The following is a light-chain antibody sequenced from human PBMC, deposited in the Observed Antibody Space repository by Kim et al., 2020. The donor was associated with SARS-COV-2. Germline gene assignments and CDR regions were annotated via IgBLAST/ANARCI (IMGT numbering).Light chain of an antibody. J-gene: IGLJ2*01. CDR2: QDS. CDR3: QAWDSSTVV. CDR1: KLGDKY. Sequence: VSPRQTDSIPCSGDKLGDKYACWYQQKPGPSPVLVIYQDSKRPSGIPGRFSGSNSGNTATLTISGTQAMDEADYYCQAWDSSTVVFGGGTQLTV. V-gene: IGLV3-1*01.